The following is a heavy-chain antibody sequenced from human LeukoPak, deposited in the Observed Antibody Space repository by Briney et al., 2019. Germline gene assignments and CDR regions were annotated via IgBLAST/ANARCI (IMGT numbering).Heavy chain of an antibody. CDR3: ASGPYHGSGSWGY. CDR2: IWYDGSNK. Sequence: GTSLRLSCAASGFTFSNHDMHWVRQAPGKGLEWVSAIWYDGSNKYYADSVKGRFTISRDNSKNTVYLQMDSLRDEDTAVYYCASGPYHGSGSWGYWGQGTLVTVSS. CDR1: GFTFSNHD. J-gene: IGHJ4*02. V-gene: IGHV3-33*01. D-gene: IGHD3-10*01.